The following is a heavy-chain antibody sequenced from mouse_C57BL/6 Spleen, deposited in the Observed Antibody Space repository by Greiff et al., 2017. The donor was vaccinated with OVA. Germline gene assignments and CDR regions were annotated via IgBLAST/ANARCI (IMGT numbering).Heavy chain of an antibody. CDR2: IDPSDSYT. D-gene: IGHD1-1*01. Sequence: VQLQQPGAELVMPGASVKLSCKASGYTFTSYWMHWVKQRPGQGLEWIGEIDPSDSYTNYNQKFKGKSTLTVDKSSSTAYMQLSSLTSEDSAVYYCARLRLRGDMDYWGQGTTVTVSS. V-gene: IGHV1-69*01. CDR3: ARLRLRGDMDY. J-gene: IGHJ4*01. CDR1: GYTFTSYW.